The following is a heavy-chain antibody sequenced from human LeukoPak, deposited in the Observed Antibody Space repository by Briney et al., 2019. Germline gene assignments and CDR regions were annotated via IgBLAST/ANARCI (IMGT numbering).Heavy chain of an antibody. Sequence: GGSLRLSCAASGFTFSSYWMHWVRQAPGKGLVWVSRINSDGSSTSYADSVKGRFTISRDNAKNTLYLQMNSLKSEDTAVYYCTTGSNFGVVTHAEDYWGQGTLVTVSS. D-gene: IGHD3-3*01. V-gene: IGHV3-74*01. CDR3: TTGSNFGVVTHAEDY. J-gene: IGHJ4*02. CDR1: GFTFSSYW. CDR2: INSDGSST.